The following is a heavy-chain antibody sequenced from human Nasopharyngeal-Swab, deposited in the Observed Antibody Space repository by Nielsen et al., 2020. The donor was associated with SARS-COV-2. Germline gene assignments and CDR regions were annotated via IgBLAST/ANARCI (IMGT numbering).Heavy chain of an antibody. Sequence: SVKVSCKASGGTFSSYAISWVRQAPGQGLEWMGGIIPIFGTANYAQRFQGRVTITADESTSTAYMELSSLRSEDTAVYYCGSIGGWYLRDYYGMDVWGQGTTVTVSS. CDR1: GGTFSSYA. J-gene: IGHJ6*02. V-gene: IGHV1-69*13. CDR3: GSIGGWYLRDYYGMDV. CDR2: IIPIFGTA. D-gene: IGHD6-19*01.